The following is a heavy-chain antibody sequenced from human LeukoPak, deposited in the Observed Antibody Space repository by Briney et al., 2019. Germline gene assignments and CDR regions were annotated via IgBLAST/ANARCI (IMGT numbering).Heavy chain of an antibody. CDR3: ARCTVTIDAFDI. Sequence: GGSLRLSCAASGFTVSSNYMSWVRQAPGKGLEWVSVIYSGGSTYYTDSVKGRFTISRDNSKNTLYLQMNSLRAEDTAVYYCARCTVTIDAFDIWGQGTMVTVSS. D-gene: IGHD4-17*01. CDR2: IYSGGST. CDR1: GFTVSSNY. J-gene: IGHJ3*02. V-gene: IGHV3-66*01.